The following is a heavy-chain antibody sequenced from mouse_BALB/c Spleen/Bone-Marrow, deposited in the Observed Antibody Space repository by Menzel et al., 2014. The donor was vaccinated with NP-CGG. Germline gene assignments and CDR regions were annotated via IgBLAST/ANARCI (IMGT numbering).Heavy chain of an antibody. CDR2: INPSSGYT. V-gene: IGHV1-7*01. D-gene: IGHD1-1*01. J-gene: IGHJ1*01. CDR1: GYTFTDYW. CDR3: ARRYGSLWYFDV. Sequence: VQLQQSGAELAKPGASVKMSCKASGYTFTDYWMHWVEQRPGQGLEWIGYINPSSGYTEYNQKFKDKATLTADKSSSTAYMQLNILTSEDSAVYYCARRYGSLWYFDVWGAGTTVTVSS.